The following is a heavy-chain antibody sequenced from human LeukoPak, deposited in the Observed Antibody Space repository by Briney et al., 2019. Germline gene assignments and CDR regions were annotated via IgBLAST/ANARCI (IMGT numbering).Heavy chain of an antibody. CDR3: ARSHSGRFDY. V-gene: IGHV6-1*01. CDR2: TYYRSKLSN. J-gene: IGHJ4*02. D-gene: IGHD3-10*01. Sequence: SQTLSLTCAISADSVSSNTAVWNWIRQSPSRGLEWLVRTYYRSKLSNDYAVSVKSRIIINPDTSKNQFSLQLNSVTPEDTAVYYCARSHSGRFDYWGQGTLVTVSS. CDR1: ADSVSSNTAV.